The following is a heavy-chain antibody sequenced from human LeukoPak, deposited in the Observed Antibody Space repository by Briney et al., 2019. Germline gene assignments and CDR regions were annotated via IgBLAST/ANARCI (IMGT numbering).Heavy chain of an antibody. CDR2: IYYSGST. CDR3: ARVSSGSYYYYMDV. D-gene: IGHD3-22*01. Sequence: PSETLSLTCTVSGGSISSSSYYWGWIRQPPGKGLEWIGSIYYSGSTYYNPSLKSRVTISVDTSKNQFSLKLSSVTAADTAVYYCARVSSGSYYYYMDVWGKGTTVTVSS. V-gene: IGHV4-39*07. J-gene: IGHJ6*03. CDR1: GGSISSSSYY.